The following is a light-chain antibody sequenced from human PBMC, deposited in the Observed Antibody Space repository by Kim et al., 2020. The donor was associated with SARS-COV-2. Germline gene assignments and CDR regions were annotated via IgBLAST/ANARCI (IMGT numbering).Light chain of an antibody. CDR2: GAS. CDR1: RNVSSNE. V-gene: IGKV3-20*01. J-gene: IGKJ1*01. CDR3: QQYSNPPRT. Sequence: SPGERAPPPCRASRNVSSNELAWYQQKPGQAPRLLIYGASSRATGIPDRFSGSGSGTEFTLTISRLEPEDCAVYYCQQYSNPPRTFGQGTKVDIK.